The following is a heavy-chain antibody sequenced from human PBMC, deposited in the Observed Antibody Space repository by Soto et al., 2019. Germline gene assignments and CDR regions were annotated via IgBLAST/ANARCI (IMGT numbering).Heavy chain of an antibody. CDR1: GFSLSTSGVG. J-gene: IGHJ5*02. Sequence: QITLKESGPTLVKPTQTLTLTCTFSGFSLSTSGVGVGWIRQPPGKALEWLALIYWDDDKRYRPSLKGRLTITKDTSKNQVVLTMTNMDPVDTATYDGAHDSGSYFDPWGQGTLVTVSS. CDR3: AHDSGSYFDP. D-gene: IGHD3-10*01. CDR2: IYWDDDK. V-gene: IGHV2-5*02.